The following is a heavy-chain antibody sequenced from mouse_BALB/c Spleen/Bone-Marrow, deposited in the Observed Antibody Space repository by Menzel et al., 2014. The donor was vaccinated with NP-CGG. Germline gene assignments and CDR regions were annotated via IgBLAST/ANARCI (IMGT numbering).Heavy chain of an antibody. V-gene: IGHV3-1*02. D-gene: IGHD1-1*01. CDR2: IHYSGST. CDR3: ARDYYGWFAY. J-gene: IGHJ3*01. CDR1: GYSITSGHS. Sequence: EVKVVESGPDLVKPSQSLSLTCTVTGYSITSGHSWHWIRQFPGNKLEWMGYIHYSGSTNYNPSLKSRISITRDTSKNQFFLQLNSVTTEDTATYYCARDYYGWFAYWGQGTLVTVSA.